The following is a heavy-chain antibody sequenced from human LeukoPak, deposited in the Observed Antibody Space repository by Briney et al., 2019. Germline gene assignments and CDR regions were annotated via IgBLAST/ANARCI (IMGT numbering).Heavy chain of an antibody. V-gene: IGHV4-59*01. D-gene: IGHD3-10*01. CDR2: IFYSGST. CDR3: ARAGQPPYYFDY. J-gene: IGHJ4*02. CDR1: GGSISGYY. Sequence: SETLSLTCTVSGGSISGYYWSWIRQPPGKGLEWIGYIFYSGSTNYNPSLKSRVTISVDTSKNQFSLKLSSVTAADTAVYYCARAGQPPYYFDYWGQGTLVTVSS.